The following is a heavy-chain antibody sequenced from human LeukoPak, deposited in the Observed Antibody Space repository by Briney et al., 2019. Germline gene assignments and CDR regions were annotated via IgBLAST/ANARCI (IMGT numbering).Heavy chain of an antibody. J-gene: IGHJ4*02. CDR3: ARDTGPFFDY. D-gene: IGHD1-14*01. CDR1: EYIFTGYY. Sequence: GASVKVSCKASEYIFTGYYMHWVRQAPGQGLEWMGRINPNNGATNYAQKFQGRVTITGDTSINTAYMELSSLRSDDTAVYYCARDTGPFFDYWGQGTLVTVSS. V-gene: IGHV1-2*06. CDR2: INPNNGAT.